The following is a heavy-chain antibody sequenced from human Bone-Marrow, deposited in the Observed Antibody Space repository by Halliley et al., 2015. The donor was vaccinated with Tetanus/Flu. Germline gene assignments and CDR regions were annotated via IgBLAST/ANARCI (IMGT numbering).Heavy chain of an antibody. J-gene: IGHJ5*02. D-gene: IGHD4-4*01. V-gene: IGHV4-59*01. Sequence: LRLSCTVSGASISSYSWSWIRQPPGKGLEWIGYISDSGSSDYNPSLKSRVTLSVDTSKNQFSLKLRSVTAADTAVYYCASERGNDDFSIWFDPWGQGTLVSFSS. CDR3: ASERGNDDFSIWFDP. CDR1: GASISSYS. CDR2: ISDSGSS.